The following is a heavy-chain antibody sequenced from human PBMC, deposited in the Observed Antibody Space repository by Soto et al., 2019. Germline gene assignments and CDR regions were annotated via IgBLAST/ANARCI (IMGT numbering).Heavy chain of an antibody. CDR2: IYYSGST. CDR3: AREGYGDSGYDYYFDY. V-gene: IGHV4-59*01. J-gene: IGHJ4*02. Sequence: QVQLQESGPGLVKPSETLSLTCTVSGGSISSYYWSWIRQPPGKGLEWIGYIYYSGSTNYNPSLKSRVTISVDTSKNQFSLKLSSVTAADTAVYYCAREGYGDSGYDYYFDYWGQGTLVTVSS. D-gene: IGHD5-12*01. CDR1: GGSISSYY.